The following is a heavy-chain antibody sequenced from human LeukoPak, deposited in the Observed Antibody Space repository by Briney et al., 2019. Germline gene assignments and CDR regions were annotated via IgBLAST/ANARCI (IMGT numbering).Heavy chain of an antibody. CDR1: GGSFSGYY. CDR3: AGGPRWGYYFPLDY. D-gene: IGHD3-22*01. J-gene: IGHJ4*02. Sequence: SETLSLTCAVYGGSFSGYYWNWIRQPPGKGLEWIGEINHSGSTNYNPSLKSRVTISVDTSNTQFSLKLSSVTAADTAVYYCAGGPRWGYYFPLDYWGQGTLVTVSS. V-gene: IGHV4-34*01. CDR2: INHSGST.